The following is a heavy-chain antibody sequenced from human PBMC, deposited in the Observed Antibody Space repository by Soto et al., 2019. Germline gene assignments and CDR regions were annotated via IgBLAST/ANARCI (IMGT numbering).Heavy chain of an antibody. V-gene: IGHV1-69*13. D-gene: IGHD6-13*01. CDR3: GRGRTFEQQFDY. J-gene: IGHJ4*02. CDR2: IIPIFGTA. CDR1: GGTFSSYA. Sequence: SVKVSCKASGGTFSSYAISWVRQAPGQGLEWMGGIIPIFGTANYAQKFQGRVTITADESTSTAYMELSSLRSEDTAVYYCGRGRTFEQQFDYWGQGTLVTVSS.